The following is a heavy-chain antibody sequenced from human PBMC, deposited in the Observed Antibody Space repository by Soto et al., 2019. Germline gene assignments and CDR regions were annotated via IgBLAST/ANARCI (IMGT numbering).Heavy chain of an antibody. Sequence: GGSLRLSCAASGFTFSNAWMSWVRQAPGKGLEWVGRIKSKTDGGTTDYAAPVKGRFTISRDDSKNTLYLQMNSLKTEDTAVYYCTTGSGQLVAFDIWGQGTMVTVSS. D-gene: IGHD6-6*01. J-gene: IGHJ3*02. CDR2: IKSKTDGGTT. CDR3: TTGSGQLVAFDI. V-gene: IGHV3-15*01. CDR1: GFTFSNAW.